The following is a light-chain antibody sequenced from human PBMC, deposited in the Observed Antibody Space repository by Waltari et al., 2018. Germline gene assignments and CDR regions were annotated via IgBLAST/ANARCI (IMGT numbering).Light chain of an antibody. J-gene: IGKJ4*01. V-gene: IGKV3-20*01. CDR1: QSVRSNY. CDR2: VTS. Sequence: DIVLTQSPGTLSLSPGERATLSCRASQSVRSNYLAWYQQRPGQAPRLLSYVTSSRATGIPDRFSGSGSGTDFTLTITRLEPEDFAVYYCQQYGSSLLTFGGGTKVEIK. CDR3: QQYGSSLLT.